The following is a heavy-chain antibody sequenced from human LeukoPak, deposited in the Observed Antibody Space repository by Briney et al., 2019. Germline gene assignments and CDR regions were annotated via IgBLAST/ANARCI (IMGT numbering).Heavy chain of an antibody. CDR1: GGTFSSYA. J-gene: IGHJ4*02. V-gene: IGHV1-69*13. CDR3: ARPAHTEYCGGDCYHRPFDY. D-gene: IGHD2-21*02. Sequence: SVKVSCKASGGTFSSYAISWVRQAPGQGLEWMGGIIPIFGTANYTQKFQGRVTITADESTSTAYMELSSLRSEDTAVYYCARPAHTEYCGGDCYHRPFDYWGQGTLVTVSS. CDR2: IIPIFGTA.